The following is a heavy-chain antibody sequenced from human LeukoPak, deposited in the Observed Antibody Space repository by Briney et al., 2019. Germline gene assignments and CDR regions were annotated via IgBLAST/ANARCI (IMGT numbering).Heavy chain of an antibody. CDR2: IFTVGTT. V-gene: IGHV3-53*01. J-gene: IGHJ4*02. Sequence: GGSLRLSCVASGFTVSSNYMSWVRQAPGKGLEWVSVIFTVGTTYYADSVKGRFTISRDISQNILYLQMNGLRAEDTAMYYCARSRYSYGSGSDFDYWGQGTLVTVSS. CDR3: ARSRYSYGSGSDFDY. D-gene: IGHD3-10*01. CDR1: GFTVSSNY.